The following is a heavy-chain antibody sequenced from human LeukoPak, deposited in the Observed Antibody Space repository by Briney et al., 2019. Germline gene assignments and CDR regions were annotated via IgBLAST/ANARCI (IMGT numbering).Heavy chain of an antibody. CDR1: GFTFGDYA. D-gene: IGHD2-21*02. J-gene: IGHJ4*02. Sequence: GGSLSLSCTASGFTFGDYAMSWVRQAPGKGLGRGGFIRSKAYGGTTEYAASVKVRFTISRDDSKSIVYLQKDSLKTEDTGVYYCTRVFCGGDCFYTHRYYCHYWGQGTLVTVSS. CDR3: TRVFCGGDCFYTHRYYCHY. V-gene: IGHV3-49*04. CDR2: IRSKAYGGTT.